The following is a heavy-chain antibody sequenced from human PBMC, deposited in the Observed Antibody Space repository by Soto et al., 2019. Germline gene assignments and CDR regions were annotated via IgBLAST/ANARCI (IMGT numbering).Heavy chain of an antibody. Sequence: GGSPSLSCASSGFNISSYWMSLVRPAPGKGLEWVANIKQDGSEKYYVDSVKGRFTISRDNAKNSLYLQMDSLRAEDTAVYYCARDKVKKQLAPTIFDYWGQGTLVTVSS. CDR1: GFNISSYW. V-gene: IGHV3-7*05. CDR2: IKQDGSEK. J-gene: IGHJ4*02. D-gene: IGHD6-13*01. CDR3: ARDKVKKQLAPTIFDY.